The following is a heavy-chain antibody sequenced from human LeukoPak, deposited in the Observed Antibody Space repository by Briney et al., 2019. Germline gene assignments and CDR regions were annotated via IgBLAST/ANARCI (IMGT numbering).Heavy chain of an antibody. J-gene: IGHJ4*02. Sequence: PSETLSLTCTVSGGSISTYYWSWIRQPPGKGLEWIAYIHYSGSTNYNPSLKSRVTISVDTSKKHLSLKLSSVTAADTAVYYCAKFGGCFAVLDYWGQGTLVTVSS. CDR1: GGSISTYY. D-gene: IGHD1-26*01. V-gene: IGHV4-59*01. CDR3: AKFGGCFAVLDY. CDR2: IHYSGST.